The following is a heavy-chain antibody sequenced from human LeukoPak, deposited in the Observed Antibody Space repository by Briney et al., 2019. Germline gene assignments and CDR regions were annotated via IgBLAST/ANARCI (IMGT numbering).Heavy chain of an antibody. CDR2: IYYSGTT. V-gene: IGHV4-39*07. CDR3: ARAVPQGDGYPYYYYYYMDV. J-gene: IGHJ6*03. Sequence: SETLSLTCTVSGGSISSTGYYWGWIRQPPGKGLELIGSIYYSGTTYYNPSLKSRVTISVDTSKNQFSLNLSSVTAADTAVYFCARAVPQGDGYPYYYYYYMDVWGKGTTVTVSS. CDR1: GGSISSTGYY. D-gene: IGHD5-24*01.